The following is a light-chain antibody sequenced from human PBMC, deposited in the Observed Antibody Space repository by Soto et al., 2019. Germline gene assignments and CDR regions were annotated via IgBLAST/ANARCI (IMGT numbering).Light chain of an antibody. CDR3: QQYSNWPPLT. Sequence: EIVMTQSPGTLSASPGERATLSCRASQSIATNLAWYQQKAGQAPRLLIYGASTRPTGIPARFSGSGSGTEFTLTISSLQSEDFAVYYCQQYSNWPPLTFGGGTKVEIK. V-gene: IGKV3D-15*01. J-gene: IGKJ4*01. CDR2: GAS. CDR1: QSIATN.